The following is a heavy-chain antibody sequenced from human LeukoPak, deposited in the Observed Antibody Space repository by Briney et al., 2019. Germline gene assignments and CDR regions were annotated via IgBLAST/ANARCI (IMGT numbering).Heavy chain of an antibody. J-gene: IGHJ3*02. CDR1: GGSFSGYY. CDR3: ARGGQLWSYDAFDI. D-gene: IGHD5-18*01. CDR2: INHSGST. Sequence: SETLSLTCAVYGGSFSGYYWSWIRQPPGKGLERIGEINHSGSTNYNPSLKSRVTISVDTSKNQFSLKLSSVTAADTAVYYCARGGQLWSYDAFDIWGQGTMVTVSS. V-gene: IGHV4-34*01.